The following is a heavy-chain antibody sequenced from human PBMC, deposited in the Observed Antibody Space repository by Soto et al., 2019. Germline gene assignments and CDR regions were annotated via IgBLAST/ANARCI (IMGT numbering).Heavy chain of an antibody. D-gene: IGHD1-7*01. CDR3: ARAPLISNYRKYYFDY. Sequence: SETLSLTCAVSGYSISSGYYWGWIRQPPGKGLEWIGSIYHSGSTYYNPSLKSRVTISVDTSKNQFSLKPSSVTAADTAVYYCARAPLISNYRKYYFDYWGQGTLVTVSS. V-gene: IGHV4-38-2*01. J-gene: IGHJ4*02. CDR1: GYSISSGYY. CDR2: IYHSGST.